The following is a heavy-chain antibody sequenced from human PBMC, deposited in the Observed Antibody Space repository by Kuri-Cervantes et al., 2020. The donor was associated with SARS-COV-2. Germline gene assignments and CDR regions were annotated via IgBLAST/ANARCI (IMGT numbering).Heavy chain of an antibody. Sequence: GESLKISCAASGFTFSSYSMNWVRQAPGKGLEWVSSISSSSTIYYADSVKGRFTISRDNAKNSLYLQMNSLRAEDTVVYYCAREPTSVGRGCSSTSCYYEVDYWGQGTLVTVSS. V-gene: IGHV3-69-1*02. D-gene: IGHD2-2*01. CDR2: ISSSSTI. J-gene: IGHJ4*02. CDR3: AREPTSVGRGCSSTSCYYEVDY. CDR1: GFTFSSYS.